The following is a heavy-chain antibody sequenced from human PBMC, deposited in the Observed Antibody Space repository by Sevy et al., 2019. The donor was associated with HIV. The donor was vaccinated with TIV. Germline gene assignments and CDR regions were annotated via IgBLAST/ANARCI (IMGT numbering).Heavy chain of an antibody. CDR3: AKWAYNWNYGGPDY. V-gene: IGHV3-30*02. CDR1: GFTFSSYG. D-gene: IGHD1-7*01. Sequence: GGSLRLSCAASGFTFSSYGMHWVRQAPGKGLEWVAFIRYDGSNKYYADSVKGRFTISRDNSKNTLYLQMNSLRAEDTAVYYCAKWAYNWNYGGPDYWGQGTLVTVSS. CDR2: IRYDGSNK. J-gene: IGHJ4*02.